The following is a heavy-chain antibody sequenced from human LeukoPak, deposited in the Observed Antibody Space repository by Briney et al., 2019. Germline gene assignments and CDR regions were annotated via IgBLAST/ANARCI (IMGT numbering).Heavy chain of an antibody. D-gene: IGHD6-13*01. CDR2: IKQDGSEK. V-gene: IGHV3-7*01. CDR3: ASVAGIAADKVFDY. CDR1: GFTFSSYW. J-gene: IGHJ4*02. Sequence: GGSLRLSCAASGFTFSSYWMSWVRQAPGKGLEWVANIKQDGSEKYYVDSVKGRFTISRDNAKNSLYLQMNSLRDEDTAVYYCASVAGIAADKVFDYWGQGTLVTVSS.